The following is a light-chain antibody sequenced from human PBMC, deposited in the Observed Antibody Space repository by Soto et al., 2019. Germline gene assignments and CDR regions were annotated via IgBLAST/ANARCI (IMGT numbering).Light chain of an antibody. J-gene: IGKJ4*01. V-gene: IGKV2-28*01. CDR3: MQALQTPLT. CDR2: LGS. CDR1: QSLLHSSGNNY. Sequence: DIVMTQSPLSLPVTPGEPASISCRSSQSLLHSSGNNYLEWYLQKPGQSPHLLIYLGSNRASGVPDRFSGSGSGTDFTLKISRVEAEDVGIYYCMQALQTPLTFGGGTKVEIK.